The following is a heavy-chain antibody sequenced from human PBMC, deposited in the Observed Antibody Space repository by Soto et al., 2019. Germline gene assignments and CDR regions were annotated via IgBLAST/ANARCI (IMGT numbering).Heavy chain of an antibody. D-gene: IGHD3-22*01. Sequence: GGSLRLSCAASGFTFSSYGMHWVRQAPGKGLEWVAVIWYDGSNKYYADSAKGRFTISRDNSKNTLYLQMNSLRAEDTAVYYCARGHYYDSSGYYYYFDYWGQGTLVTVSS. CDR2: IWYDGSNK. CDR1: GFTFSSYG. CDR3: ARGHYYDSSGYYYYFDY. V-gene: IGHV3-33*01. J-gene: IGHJ4*02.